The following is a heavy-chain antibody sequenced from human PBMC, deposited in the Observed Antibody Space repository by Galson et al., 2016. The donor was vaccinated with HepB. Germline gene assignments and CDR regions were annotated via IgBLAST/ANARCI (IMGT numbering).Heavy chain of an antibody. CDR3: ARGRGSNWRDAFDI. D-gene: IGHD6-13*01. V-gene: IGHV3-9*01. CDR1: GFTFDDSA. J-gene: IGHJ3*02. Sequence: SLRLSCAASGFTFDDSAMHWVRQAPGKGLEWVSGTSWNSGSIGYADSVKGRFTISRDNDKNSLHLQMNILRAEDTALYYCARGRGSNWRDAFDIWGQGTMVTVSS. CDR2: TSWNSGSI.